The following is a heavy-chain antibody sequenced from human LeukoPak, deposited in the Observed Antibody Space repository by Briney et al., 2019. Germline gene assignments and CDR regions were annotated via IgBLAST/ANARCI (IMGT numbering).Heavy chain of an antibody. CDR3: ARVYNYVFDY. CDR2: ISNSAIT. CDR1: GVSISSYY. Sequence: SETLSLTCTVPGVSISSYYWTWIRQPPGKGLEWIGFISNSAITDYNPSLKSRVTISIDTSKNQFSLKLNSVTAADTAVYYCARVYNYVFDYWGQGTLVTVSS. V-gene: IGHV4-59*01. D-gene: IGHD3-10*02. J-gene: IGHJ4*02.